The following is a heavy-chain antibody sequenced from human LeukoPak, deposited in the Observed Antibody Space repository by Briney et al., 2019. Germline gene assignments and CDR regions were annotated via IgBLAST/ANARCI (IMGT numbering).Heavy chain of an antibody. CDR1: GFTFSSYW. CDR3: ARALAGHYYGSGSSFDY. J-gene: IGHJ4*02. D-gene: IGHD3-10*01. Sequence: GGSLRLSCAASGFTFSSYWMSWVRQAPGKGLEWVANTREDGSEKYYVDSVKGRFTISRDNAKNSLYLQMNSLRAEDTAVYYCARALAGHYYGSGSSFDYWGQGTLVTVSS. V-gene: IGHV3-7*01. CDR2: TREDGSEK.